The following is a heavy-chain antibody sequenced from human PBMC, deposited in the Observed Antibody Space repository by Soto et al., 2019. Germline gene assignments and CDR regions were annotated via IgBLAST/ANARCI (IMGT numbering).Heavy chain of an antibody. V-gene: IGHV4-34*01. CDR2: INHSGST. CDR3: ARALRYFDWLPYYYYYYMDV. J-gene: IGHJ6*03. CDR1: GGSFSGYY. Sequence: SETLSLTCAVYGGSFSGYYWSWIRQPPGKGLEWIGEINHSGSTNYNPSLKSRVTISVDTSKNQFSLKLSSVTAAATAVYYCARALRYFDWLPYYYYYYMDVWGKGTTVTVSS. D-gene: IGHD3-9*01.